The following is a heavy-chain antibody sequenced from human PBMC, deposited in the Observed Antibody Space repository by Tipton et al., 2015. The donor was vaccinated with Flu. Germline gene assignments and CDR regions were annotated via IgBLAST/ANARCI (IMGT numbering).Heavy chain of an antibody. J-gene: IGHJ4*02. V-gene: IGHV4-59*01. CDR3: ARGHTAMAY. D-gene: IGHD5-18*01. Sequence: TLSLTCTVSGGSISSYYWSWIRQPPGKGLEWIGYIYYSGSTNYNPSLKSRVTISVDTSKNQFSLKLSSVTAADTAVYYCARGHTAMAYWGQGPLVTVSS. CDR2: IYYSGST. CDR1: GGSISSYY.